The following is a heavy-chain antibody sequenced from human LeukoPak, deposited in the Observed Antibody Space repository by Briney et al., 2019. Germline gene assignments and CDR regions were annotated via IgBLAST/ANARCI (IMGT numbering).Heavy chain of an antibody. D-gene: IGHD1/OR15-1a*01. CDR3: TLTTFGVVYYFDY. V-gene: IGHV3-30*04. CDR1: GFTFSSYA. CDR2: ISYDGINQ. Sequence: GGSLRLSCATSGFTFSSYAMHWVRQAPGKGLKWVALISYDGINQYYADSVKGRFIISRDNSKNTLYLQLNSLRLEDTAVYYCTLTTFGVVYYFDYWGQGTLVTVSS. J-gene: IGHJ4*02.